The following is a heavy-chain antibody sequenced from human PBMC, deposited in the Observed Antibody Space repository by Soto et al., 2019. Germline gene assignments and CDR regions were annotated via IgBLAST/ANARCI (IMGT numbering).Heavy chain of an antibody. CDR2: IYHSGST. CDR3: ARVHTVTTVDY. CDR1: GGSISSGGYS. D-gene: IGHD4-17*01. Sequence: SETLSLTCAVSGGSISSGGYSWSWIRQPPGKGLEWIGYIYHSGSTYYNPSLKSRVTISVDRSKNQFSLKLSSVTAADTAVYYCARVHTVTTVDYWGQGTLVTVSS. V-gene: IGHV4-30-2*01. J-gene: IGHJ4*02.